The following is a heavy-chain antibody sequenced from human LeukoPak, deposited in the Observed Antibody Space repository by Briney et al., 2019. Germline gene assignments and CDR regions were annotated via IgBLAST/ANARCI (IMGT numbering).Heavy chain of an antibody. D-gene: IGHD3-22*01. CDR3: ARATSITVIVVAKYYFGY. J-gene: IGHJ4*02. CDR1: GGSISSYY. V-gene: IGHV4-59*12. Sequence: ASETLSLTCTVSGGSISSYYWSWIRQPPGKGLEWIGYIYYSGSTNYNPSLKSRVTISVDTSKNQFSLKLSSVTAADTAVYYCARATSITVIVVAKYYFGYWGQGALVTVSS. CDR2: IYYSGST.